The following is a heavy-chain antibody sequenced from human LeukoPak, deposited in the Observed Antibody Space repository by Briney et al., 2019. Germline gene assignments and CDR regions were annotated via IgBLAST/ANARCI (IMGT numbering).Heavy chain of an antibody. CDR1: GGSVTTNW. V-gene: IGHV4-59*02. D-gene: IGHD3-3*01. CDR2: IYYSGST. Sequence: SETLSLTCAVSGGSVTTNWWSWVRQPPGKGLEWIGYIYYSGSTNYNPSLKSRVTISVDTSKNQFSLKLSSVTAADTAVYCCARGGSGTTYYDFWSGYYKRDYFDYWGQGTLVTVSS. CDR3: ARGGSGTTYYDFWSGYYKRDYFDY. J-gene: IGHJ4*02.